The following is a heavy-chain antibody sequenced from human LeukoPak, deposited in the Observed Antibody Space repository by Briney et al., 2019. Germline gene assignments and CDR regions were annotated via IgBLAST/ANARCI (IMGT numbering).Heavy chain of an antibody. J-gene: IGHJ5*02. D-gene: IGHD2-2*02. CDR1: GYTFTGYY. V-gene: IGHV1-2*06. CDR3: ARGGQLLYHWFDP. CDR2: INPNSGGT. Sequence: ASVKVSCTASGYTFTGYYMHWVRQAPGQGLEWMGRINPNSGGTNYAQKFQGRVTMTRDTSLSTAYMELSRLRSDDTAVYYCARGGQLLYHWFDPWGQGTLVNVSS.